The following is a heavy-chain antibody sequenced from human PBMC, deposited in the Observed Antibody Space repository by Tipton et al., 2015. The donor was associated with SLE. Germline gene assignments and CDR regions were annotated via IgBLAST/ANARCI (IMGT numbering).Heavy chain of an antibody. D-gene: IGHD2-2*01. CDR2: IYGSGNT. CDR3: AKDGSSTLPSDGFDS. J-gene: IGHJ5*01. V-gene: IGHV3-23*03. Sequence: SLRLSCAASGFTFSSYAMSWVRQAPGKGLEWVSLIYGSGNTNYADSVKGRFTISRDNSKDTLYLQMNSLTVEDTAIYYCAKDGSSTLPSDGFDSWGQGTLVTVSS. CDR1: GFTFSSYA.